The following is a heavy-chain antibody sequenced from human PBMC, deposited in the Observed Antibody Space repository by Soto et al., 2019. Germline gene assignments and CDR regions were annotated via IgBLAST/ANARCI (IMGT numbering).Heavy chain of an antibody. V-gene: IGHV4-59*01. CDR3: ARLGSYGSGTYSDY. CDR2: IYYSGST. CDR1: GGSISSYY. J-gene: IGHJ4*02. D-gene: IGHD3-10*01. Sequence: QVQLQESGPGLVKPSETLSLTCTVSGGSISSYYWSWIRQPPGKGLEWIGYIYYSGSTNYNPSLKSRVTISVDTSKNQFSLKLSSVTAADTAVYYCARLGSYGSGTYSDYWGQGTLVTVSS.